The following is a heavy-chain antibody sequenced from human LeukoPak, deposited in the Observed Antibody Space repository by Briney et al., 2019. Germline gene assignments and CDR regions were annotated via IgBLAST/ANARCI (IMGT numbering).Heavy chain of an antibody. D-gene: IGHD6-25*01. J-gene: IGHJ6*03. CDR1: GGTFSSYA. Sequence: GASVKVSCKASGGTFSSYAISWVRQAPGQGLEWMGGIIPIFGTANYAQKFQGRVTITADESTSTAYMELSSLRSEDTAVYYCASPSQQRGYYYYYMDVWGKGTTVTVSS. CDR3: ASPSQQRGYYYYYMDV. V-gene: IGHV1-69*13. CDR2: IIPIFGTA.